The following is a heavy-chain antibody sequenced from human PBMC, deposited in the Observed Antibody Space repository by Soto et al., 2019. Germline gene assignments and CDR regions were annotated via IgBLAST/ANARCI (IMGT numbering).Heavy chain of an antibody. D-gene: IGHD1-26*01. V-gene: IGHV3-7*05. CDR3: ARAPVEDRYSGSYFDY. CDR1: GFTFSSYW. J-gene: IGHJ4*02. CDR2: IKQDGSEK. Sequence: GGSLRLSCAASGFTFSSYWMSWVRQAPGKGLERVANIKQDGSEKYYVDSVKGRFTISRDNAKNSLYLQMNSLRAEDTAVYYCARAPVEDRYSGSYFDYWGQGTLVTVSS.